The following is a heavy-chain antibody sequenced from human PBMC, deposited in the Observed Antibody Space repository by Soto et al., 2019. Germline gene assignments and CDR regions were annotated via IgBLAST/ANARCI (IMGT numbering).Heavy chain of an antibody. V-gene: IGHV3-23*01. J-gene: IGHJ4*02. CDR3: AKNQDREHPRVIDF. D-gene: IGHD3-16*02. CDR2: MSGSSSTT. Sequence: EVRLLESGGGLVKPGGSLRLSCATSGLTFSNYAMSWVRQAPGGGLEWVSSMSGSSSTTYYADSVRGRFTISRDRSKNTLYLQMSSQRAVDTALYYCAKNQDREHPRVIDFWGQVTLVTDSS. CDR1: GLTFSNYA.